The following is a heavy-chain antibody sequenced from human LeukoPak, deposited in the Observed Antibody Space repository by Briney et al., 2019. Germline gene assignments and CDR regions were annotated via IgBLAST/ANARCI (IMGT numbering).Heavy chain of an antibody. V-gene: IGHV4-34*01. J-gene: IGHJ4*02. CDR2: INHSGST. D-gene: IGHD4-17*01. Sequence: SETLSLTCAVSGGSFSGYYWSWIRQPPGKGLEWIGEINHSGSTNYNPSLKSRVTISVDTSKNQFSLKLSSVTAADTAVYYCAARGTTVTTFDYWGQGTLVTVSS. CDR1: GGSFSGYY. CDR3: AARGTTVTTFDY.